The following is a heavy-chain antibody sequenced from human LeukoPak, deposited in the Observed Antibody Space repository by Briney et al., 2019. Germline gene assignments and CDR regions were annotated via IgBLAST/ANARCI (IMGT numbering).Heavy chain of an antibody. J-gene: IGHJ3*02. CDR1: GYSFTSHW. CDR3: ARHGDGYNRDDAFDI. CDR2: IYPSDSDT. D-gene: IGHD5-24*01. Sequence: GESLKISCKGSGYSFTSHWIGWVRQMPGKGLEWMGIIYPSDSDTRYSPSFQGQVTISADKSISTAYLQWSSLKASDTAMYYCARHGDGYNRDDAFDIWGQGTMVTVSS. V-gene: IGHV5-51*01.